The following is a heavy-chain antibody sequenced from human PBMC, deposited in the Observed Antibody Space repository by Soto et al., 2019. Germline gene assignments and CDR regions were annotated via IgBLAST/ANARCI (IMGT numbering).Heavy chain of an antibody. D-gene: IGHD3-10*01. V-gene: IGHV1-69*08. CDR3: ATDTHYYGSGSYYY. CDR2: IIPILGIA. Sequence: QVQLVQSGAEVKKPGSSVKVSCKASGGTFSSYTISWVRQAPGQGLEWMGRIIPILGIANYAQKFQGRVTITADKSTSTAYMELRSLRSEDTAVYYCATDTHYYGSGSYYYWGQGTLVTVSS. CDR1: GGTFSSYT. J-gene: IGHJ4*02.